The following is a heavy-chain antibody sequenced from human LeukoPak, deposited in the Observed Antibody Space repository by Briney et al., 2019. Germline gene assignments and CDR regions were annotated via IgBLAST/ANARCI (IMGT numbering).Heavy chain of an antibody. Sequence: GGSLRLSCAASGFTFSSYWMHRVRQAPGKGLVWVSRINSDGSSTSYADSVKGRFTISRDNAKNTLYLQMNSLRAEDTAVYYCARVRSGYYYPYYYYGMDVWGQGTTVTVSS. V-gene: IGHV3-74*01. CDR1: GFTFSSYW. CDR3: ARVRSGYYYPYYYYGMDV. CDR2: INSDGSST. D-gene: IGHD3-22*01. J-gene: IGHJ6*02.